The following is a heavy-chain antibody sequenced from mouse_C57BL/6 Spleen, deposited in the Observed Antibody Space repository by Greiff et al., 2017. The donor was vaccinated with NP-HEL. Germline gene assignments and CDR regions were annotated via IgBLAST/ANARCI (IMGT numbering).Heavy chain of an antibody. CDR3: ARSGGDWYFEV. J-gene: IGHJ1*03. Sequence: QVQLQQSGAELVRPGTSVKVSCKASGYAFTNYLIEWVKQRPGQGLEWIGVINPGSGGTNYNEKFKGKATLTADKSSSTAYMQLSSLTSEDSAVYVCARSGGDWYFEVWGTGTTVTVSS. D-gene: IGHD4-1*01. CDR1: GYAFTNYL. V-gene: IGHV1-54*01. CDR2: INPGSGGT.